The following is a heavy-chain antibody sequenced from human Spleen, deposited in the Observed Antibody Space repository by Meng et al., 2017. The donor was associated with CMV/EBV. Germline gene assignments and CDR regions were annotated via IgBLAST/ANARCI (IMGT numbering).Heavy chain of an antibody. D-gene: IGHD2-21*01. Sequence: GTFSSCAISWVRQAPGQGLEWMGGIIPIFGTANYAQKFQGRVTITTDESTSTAYMELSSLRSEDTAVYYCARDRDCGGDCFSNWFDPWGQGTLVTVSS. CDR3: ARDRDCGGDCFSNWFDP. V-gene: IGHV1-69*05. CDR2: IIPIFGTA. J-gene: IGHJ5*02. CDR1: GTFSSCA.